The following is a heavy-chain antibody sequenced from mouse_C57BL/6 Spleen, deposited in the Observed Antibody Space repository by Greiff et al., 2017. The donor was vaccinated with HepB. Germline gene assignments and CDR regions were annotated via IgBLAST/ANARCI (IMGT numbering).Heavy chain of an antibody. V-gene: IGHV3-6*01. D-gene: IGHD2-4*01. J-gene: IGHJ2*01. CDR2: ISYDGSN. CDR3: ASGDYDEYYFDY. Sequence: EVKLLESGPGLVKPSQSLSLTCSVTGYSITSGYYWNWIRQFPGNKLEWMGYISYDGSNNYNPSLKNRISITRDTSKNQFFLKLNSVTTEDTATYYCASGDYDEYYFDYWGQGTTLTVSS. CDR1: GYSITSGYY.